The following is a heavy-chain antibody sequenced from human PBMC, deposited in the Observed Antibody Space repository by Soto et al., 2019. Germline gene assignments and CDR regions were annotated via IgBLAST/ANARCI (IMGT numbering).Heavy chain of an antibody. CDR1: GFTLSSYA. J-gene: IGHJ6*02. D-gene: IGHD3-9*01. Sequence: PGGSLRLSCAASGFTLSSYAMHWVRQAPGKGLEWVAVISYDGSNKYYADSVKGRFTISRDNSKNTLYLQMNSLRAEDTAVYYCAKDLLTGYGHYYYYYGMDVWGQGTTVTVSS. V-gene: IGHV3-30*04. CDR2: ISYDGSNK. CDR3: AKDLLTGYGHYYYYYGMDV.